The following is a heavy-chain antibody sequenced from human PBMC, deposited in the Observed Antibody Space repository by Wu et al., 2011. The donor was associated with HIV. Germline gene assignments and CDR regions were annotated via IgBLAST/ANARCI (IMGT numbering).Heavy chain of an antibody. CDR3: ARGGVELYYYYYYMDV. V-gene: IGHV1-69*06. CDR2: IIPXFDTA. CDR1: GDTFSTSG. J-gene: IGHJ6*03. D-gene: IGHD1-7*01. Sequence: EVKKPGSSVKVSCKASGDTFSTSGISWVRQAPGQGLEWMGGIIPXFDTANYAQKFQGRVTITADKSTSTAYMEVGSLRSEDTAVYYCARGGVELYYYYYYMDVWGKGTTVTVSS.